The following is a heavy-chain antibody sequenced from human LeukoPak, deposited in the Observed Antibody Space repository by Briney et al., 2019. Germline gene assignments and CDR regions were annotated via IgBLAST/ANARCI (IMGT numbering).Heavy chain of an antibody. J-gene: IGHJ4*02. V-gene: IGHV3-23*01. Sequence: PGGSLRLSCAASGFTFSTRAMSWVRQAPGKGLEWVSAISVSGTGTYYADSVKGRFTISRDNSKNTLYLEMKNLRAEDTAVYYCASHPRSGGNFDYWGQGTLVTVSS. CDR3: ASHPRSGGNFDY. CDR2: ISVSGTGT. CDR1: GFTFSTRA. D-gene: IGHD4-23*01.